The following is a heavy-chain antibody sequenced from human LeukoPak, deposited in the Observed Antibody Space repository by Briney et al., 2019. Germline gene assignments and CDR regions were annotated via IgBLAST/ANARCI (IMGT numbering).Heavy chain of an antibody. J-gene: IGHJ3*01. D-gene: IGHD4-17*01. Sequence: GGSLRLSCTGLGFTFSSFAMNWVRQAPGRGLEWVSSIGYSGGDTYYADSVKGRFTISRDNSKNTLYLQMNSLRGEDTAIYYCAKDDYGSYDFWGQGTMVTVSS. CDR1: GFTFSSFA. CDR2: IGYSGGDT. CDR3: AKDDYGSYDF. V-gene: IGHV3-23*01.